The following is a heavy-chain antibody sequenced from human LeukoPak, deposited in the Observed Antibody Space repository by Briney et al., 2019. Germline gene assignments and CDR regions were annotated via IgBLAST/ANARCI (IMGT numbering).Heavy chain of an antibody. CDR3: ARDYINYDYVWGSYRRDSLDDAFDF. CDR1: GASISSYY. Sequence: SETLSLTCTVSGASISSYYWSWIRQPAGKGLEWIGRLYPSGSSNSKPSLKSRVTISGDTSKNQFSMKLNSVTAADTAVYYCARDYINYDYVWGSYRRDSLDDAFDFWGQGSMVTVSS. J-gene: IGHJ3*01. CDR2: LYPSGSS. V-gene: IGHV4-4*07. D-gene: IGHD3-16*02.